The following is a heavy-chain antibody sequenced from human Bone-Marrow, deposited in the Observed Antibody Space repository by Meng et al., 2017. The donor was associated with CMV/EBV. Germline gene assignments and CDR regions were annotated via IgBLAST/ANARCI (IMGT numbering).Heavy chain of an antibody. V-gene: IGHV3-48*03. CDR3: ARVSRDIVVVPAAPNWFDP. J-gene: IGHJ5*02. D-gene: IGHD2-2*01. CDR1: GFTFSSYE. CDR2: ISSSGSTI. Sequence: GGSLRLSCAASGFTFSSYEMNWVRQAPGKGLEWASYISSSGSTIYYADSVKGRFTISRDNAKNSLYLQMNSLRAEDTAVYYCARVSRDIVVVPAAPNWFDPWGQGTLVTVPS.